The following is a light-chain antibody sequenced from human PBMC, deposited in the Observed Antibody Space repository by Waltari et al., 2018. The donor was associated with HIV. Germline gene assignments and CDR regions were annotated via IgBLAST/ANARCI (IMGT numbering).Light chain of an antibody. CDR2: SNN. J-gene: IGLJ2*01. CDR3: AAWDDNRNTVV. CDR1: SSNIGSNS. V-gene: IGLV1-44*01. Sequence: QSVLTQPPSASGTPGQRVAISCSGSSSNIGSNSVTWYQQVSGAAPKLIINSNNQRPSGVPGRFSGSKSGTAGSLAISALQSDDEADYYCAAWDDNRNTVVFGGGTKLTVL.